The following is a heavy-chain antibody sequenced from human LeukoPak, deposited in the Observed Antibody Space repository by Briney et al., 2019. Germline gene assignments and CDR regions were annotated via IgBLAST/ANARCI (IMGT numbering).Heavy chain of an antibody. Sequence: GGSLRLSCAASGFTFSSYSMNWVRQAPGKGLEWVSSISSSSSYIYYADSVKGRFTISRDNSKNALYLQMNGLRAEDTAVYYCARGPIVVVPAAQNDYWGQGTLVTVSS. CDR2: ISSSSSYI. V-gene: IGHV3-21*04. CDR1: GFTFSSYS. D-gene: IGHD2-2*01. J-gene: IGHJ4*02. CDR3: ARGPIVVVPAAQNDY.